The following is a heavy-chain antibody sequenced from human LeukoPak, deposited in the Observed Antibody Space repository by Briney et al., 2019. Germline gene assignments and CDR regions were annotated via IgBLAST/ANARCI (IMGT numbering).Heavy chain of an antibody. D-gene: IGHD4-11*01. CDR3: ARDLYRDSLPVSWFDP. CDR2: ISDYNGNT. V-gene: IGHV1-18*01. Sequence: ASVKVSCKASGYTFTSYGISWVRQAPGQGLEWMGWISDYNGNTNYAQRLQGRVTMTTDTSTSTAYMELRSLRSDDTAVYYCARDLYRDSLPVSWFDPWGQGTLVTVSS. J-gene: IGHJ5*02. CDR1: GYTFTSYG.